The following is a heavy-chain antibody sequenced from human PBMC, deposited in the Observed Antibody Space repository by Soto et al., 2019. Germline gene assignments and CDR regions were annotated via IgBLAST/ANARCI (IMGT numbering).Heavy chain of an antibody. CDR2: IYHSGTA. CDR1: GGSVSSTNW. Sequence: PSETVSLTCAVSGGSVSSTNWWTWVRQSPGKGLEWIGEIYHSGTATYNPSLRGRVTISVDKPNNQFSLKMRYMTAADTAVYYCGSRHSRPFFAYWGQGALVTVSS. D-gene: IGHD6-13*01. V-gene: IGHV4-4*02. CDR3: GSRHSRPFFAY. J-gene: IGHJ4*02.